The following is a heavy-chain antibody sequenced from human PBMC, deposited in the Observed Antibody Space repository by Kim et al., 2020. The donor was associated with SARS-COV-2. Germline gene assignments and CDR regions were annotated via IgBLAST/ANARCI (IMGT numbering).Heavy chain of an antibody. V-gene: IGHV3-30*04. Sequence: GGSLRLSCAASGFTFSSYAMHWVRQAPGKGLEWVAVISYDGSNKYYADSVKGRFTISRDNSKNTLYLQMNSLRAEDTAVYYCARDRGSNGVVIRFFDYWGQGTLVTVSS. CDR3: ARDRGSNGVVIRFFDY. CDR2: ISYDGSNK. CDR1: GFTFSSYA. D-gene: IGHD3-3*01. J-gene: IGHJ4*02.